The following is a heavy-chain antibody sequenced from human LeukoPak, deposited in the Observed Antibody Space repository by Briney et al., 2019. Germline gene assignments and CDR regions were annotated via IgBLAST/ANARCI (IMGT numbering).Heavy chain of an antibody. J-gene: IGHJ4*02. CDR1: GGTFSSYA. V-gene: IGHV1-69*04. CDR3: AREVVAAVIFDY. Sequence: SVKVSCKASGGTFSSYAISWVRQAPGKELAWMGSIIPFFGIAHYAQRFQGRVTITADKSTSTAYMELSSLRSEDTAVYYCAREVVAAVIFDYWGQGTLVTVSS. CDR2: IIPFFGIA. D-gene: IGHD2-15*01.